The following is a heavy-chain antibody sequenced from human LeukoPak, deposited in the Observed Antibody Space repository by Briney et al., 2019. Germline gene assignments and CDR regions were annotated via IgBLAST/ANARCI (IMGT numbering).Heavy chain of an antibody. CDR2: IYYSGST. CDR3: AGDTKAEFDP. Sequence: SETLSLTCTVSGGSISSSSYYWGWIRQPPGKGLEWIGSIYYSGSTYYNPSLKSRVTISVDTSKNQFSLKLSSVTAADTAVYYCAGDTKAEFDPWGQGTLVTVSS. D-gene: IGHD2-2*01. J-gene: IGHJ5*02. CDR1: GGSISSSSYY. V-gene: IGHV4-39*07.